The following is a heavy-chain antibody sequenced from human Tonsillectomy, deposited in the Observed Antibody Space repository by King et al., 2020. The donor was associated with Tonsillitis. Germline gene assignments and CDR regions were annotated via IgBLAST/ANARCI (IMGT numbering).Heavy chain of an antibody. Sequence: QLQESGPGLVKPSETLSLTCAVSGYSISSGYYWGWIRQPPGKGLEWIGSIYHSGSTYYNPSLKSRVTISVDTSKNQFSLKPSSVTAADTAVYYCARVEDIVVVVAATTVYFHHWGQGTLVTVSS. CDR2: IYHSGST. D-gene: IGHD2-15*01. J-gene: IGHJ1*01. CDR1: GYSISSGYY. CDR3: ARVEDIVVVVAATTVYFHH. V-gene: IGHV4-38-2*01.